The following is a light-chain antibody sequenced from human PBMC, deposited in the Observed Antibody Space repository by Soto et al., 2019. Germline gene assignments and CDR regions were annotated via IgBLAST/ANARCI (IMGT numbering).Light chain of an antibody. CDR3: QQYGVSPRT. CDR1: QSVSSSY. Sequence: ESMLKQYRDTLYLSTGERATRSCRASQSVSSSYLAWYQQRPGQAPRLLIYGASSRATGIPDRCSGSGSGTGFSLTLSRLEPEDFAVYYCQQYGVSPRTFGQGTKV. V-gene: IGKV3-20*01. CDR2: GAS. J-gene: IGKJ1*01.